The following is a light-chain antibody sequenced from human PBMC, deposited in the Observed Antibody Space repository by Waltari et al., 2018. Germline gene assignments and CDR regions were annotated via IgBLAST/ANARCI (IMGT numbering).Light chain of an antibody. V-gene: IGKV1-8*01. CDR1: QGVSTY. CDR2: AAS. CDR3: QQYYSYPLT. Sequence: AIRMTQSTSSFSASTGDRVTITCRATQGVSTYLAWYQQKPGEAPKLLIYAASTLQSGVPSRFSGSGSGTDFTLTISCLQSEDFATYYCQQYYSYPLTFGGGTKVEI. J-gene: IGKJ4*01.